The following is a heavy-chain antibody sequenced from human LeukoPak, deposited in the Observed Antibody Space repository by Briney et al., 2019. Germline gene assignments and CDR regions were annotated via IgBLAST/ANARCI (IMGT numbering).Heavy chain of an antibody. Sequence: GGSLRLSCAASGFTFSSYAMSWVRQAPGKGLEWVSAISGSGGSTYYADSVKGRFTISRDNAKNSLYLQMNSLRAEDTAVYYCAREQLFWSGYSPWGQGTLVTVSS. V-gene: IGHV3-23*01. J-gene: IGHJ5*02. CDR3: AREQLFWSGYSP. CDR2: ISGSGGST. CDR1: GFTFSSYA. D-gene: IGHD3-3*01.